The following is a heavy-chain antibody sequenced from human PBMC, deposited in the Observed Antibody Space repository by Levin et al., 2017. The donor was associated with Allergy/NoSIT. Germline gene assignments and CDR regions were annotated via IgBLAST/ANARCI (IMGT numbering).Heavy chain of an antibody. CDR2: ISTSSSYI. J-gene: IGHJ3*02. Sequence: GGSLRLSCAASGFTLSSYNMNWVRQAPGKGLEWVSSISTSSSYIYYADSLKGRFTVSRDNAKNSLYLQMNSLRAEDTAVYYCARATYYYGSGAVNAFDIWGQGTMVTVSS. CDR1: GFTLSSYN. V-gene: IGHV3-21*01. D-gene: IGHD3-10*01. CDR3: ARATYYYGSGAVNAFDI.